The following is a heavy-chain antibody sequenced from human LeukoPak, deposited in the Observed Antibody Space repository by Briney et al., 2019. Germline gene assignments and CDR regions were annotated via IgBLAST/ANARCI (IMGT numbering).Heavy chain of an antibody. CDR1: GGSISSSNW. CDR3: ARVYGGILTGYYGYDY. J-gene: IGHJ4*02. Sequence: PSETLSLTCAVSGGSISSSNWWSWVRQPPGKGLEWIGGIYHSGSTNYNPSLKSRVTISVDKSKNQFSLKLSSVTAADTAVYYCARVYGGILTGYYGYDYWGQGTLVTVSS. V-gene: IGHV4-4*02. CDR2: IYHSGST. D-gene: IGHD3-9*01.